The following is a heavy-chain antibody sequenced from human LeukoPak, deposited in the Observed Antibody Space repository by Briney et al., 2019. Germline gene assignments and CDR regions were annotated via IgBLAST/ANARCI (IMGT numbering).Heavy chain of an antibody. Sequence: GGSLRLSCAASGFTFSTNWMSWVRQAPGKGLEWVANIKGDGSEKYYGDSVKGRFTISRDNAKNSLYLQMNSLRAEDTAVYYCARDRDYGSGTSYYYYGMDVWGQGTTVTVSS. CDR2: IKGDGSEK. V-gene: IGHV3-7*03. CDR3: ARDRDYGSGTSYYYYGMDV. CDR1: GFTFSTNW. J-gene: IGHJ6*02. D-gene: IGHD3-10*01.